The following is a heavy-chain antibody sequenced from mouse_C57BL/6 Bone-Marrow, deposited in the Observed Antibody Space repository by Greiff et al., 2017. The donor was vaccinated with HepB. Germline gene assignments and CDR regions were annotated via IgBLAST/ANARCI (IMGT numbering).Heavy chain of an antibody. D-gene: IGHD4-1*01. CDR3: AVTGTLAY. V-gene: IGHV1-66*01. Sequence: VQWVESGPELVKPGASVKISCKASGYSFTSYYIHWVKQRPGQGLEWIGWIYPGSGNTKYNEKFKGKATLTADTSSSTAYMQLSSLTSEDSAVYYCAVTGTLAYWGQGTLVTVSA. J-gene: IGHJ3*01. CDR1: GYSFTSYY. CDR2: IYPGSGNT.